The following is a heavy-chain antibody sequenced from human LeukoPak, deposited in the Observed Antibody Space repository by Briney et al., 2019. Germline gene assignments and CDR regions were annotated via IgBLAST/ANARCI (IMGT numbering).Heavy chain of an antibody. CDR2: MSHSGST. D-gene: IGHD5-18*01. V-gene: IGHV4-38-2*02. CDR3: ARDGKYSSGSYFDC. J-gene: IGHJ4*02. Sequence: SETLSLTCTVSGYSISSGYYWGWIRQPPGKGLEWIGSMSHSGSTFYNPSLKTRVTISVDTSKNQFSLRLSSVTAADTAVYYCARDGKYSSGSYFDCWGQGTLVTVSS. CDR1: GYSISSGYY.